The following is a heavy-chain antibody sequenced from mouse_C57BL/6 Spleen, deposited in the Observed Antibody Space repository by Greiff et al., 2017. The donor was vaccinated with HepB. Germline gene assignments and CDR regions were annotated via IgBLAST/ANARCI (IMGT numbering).Heavy chain of an antibody. Sequence: VQLQQSGAELVRPGASVTLSCKASGYTFTDYEMHWVKQTPVHGLEWIGAIDPETGGTAYNQKFKGKATLTVDTSSSTAYMQLSSLTSEDSAVYVCARGLGRGAMDYWGQGTSVTVSS. V-gene: IGHV1-15*01. CDR3: ARGLGRGAMDY. CDR2: IDPETGGT. D-gene: IGHD4-1*01. CDR1: GYTFTDYE. J-gene: IGHJ4*01.